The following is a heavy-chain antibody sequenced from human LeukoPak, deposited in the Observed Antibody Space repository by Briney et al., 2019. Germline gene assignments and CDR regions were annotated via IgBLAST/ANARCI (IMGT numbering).Heavy chain of an antibody. D-gene: IGHD3-10*01. Sequence: GSSVKVSCKASGGTFSSYAISWVRQAPGQGLEWMGRIIPIFGTANYAQKFQGRVTITTDESTSTAYMELSSLRSEDTAVYYCARDGSGRWDDAFDIWGQGTMVTVSS. CDR2: IIPIFGTA. CDR3: ARDGSGRWDDAFDI. CDR1: GGTFSSYA. V-gene: IGHV1-69*05. J-gene: IGHJ3*02.